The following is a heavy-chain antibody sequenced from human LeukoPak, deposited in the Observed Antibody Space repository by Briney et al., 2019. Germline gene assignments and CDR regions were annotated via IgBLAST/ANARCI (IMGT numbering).Heavy chain of an antibody. CDR1: GFTFSSYS. CDR2: ISSSSSYI. V-gene: IGHV3-21*01. Sequence: GGSLRLSCAASGFTFSSYSMNWVRQAPGKGLEWVSSISSSSSYIYYADSVKGRFTISRDNAKNSLYLQMNSLRAEDTAVYYCARGWLLRYDAFDIWGQGTMVTVSS. D-gene: IGHD3-22*01. CDR3: ARGWLLRYDAFDI. J-gene: IGHJ3*02.